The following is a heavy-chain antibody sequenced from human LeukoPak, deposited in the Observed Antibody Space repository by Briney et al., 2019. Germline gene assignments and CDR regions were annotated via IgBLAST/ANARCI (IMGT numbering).Heavy chain of an antibody. CDR1: GYTFTSYA. V-gene: IGHV7-4-1*02. CDR2: INTNTGNP. Sequence: ASVKVSCKASGYTFTSYAVNWVRQAPGQGLEWMGWINTNTGNPTYAQGFTGRFVFSLDTSVSTAYLQISSLKAEDTAVYYCADFWSGTSPGTTYGMDVWGQGTTVTVSS. J-gene: IGHJ6*02. D-gene: IGHD3-3*01. CDR3: ADFWSGTSPGTTYGMDV.